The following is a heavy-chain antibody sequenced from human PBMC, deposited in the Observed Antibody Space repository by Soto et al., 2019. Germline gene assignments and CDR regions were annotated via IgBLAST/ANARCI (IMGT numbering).Heavy chain of an antibody. CDR2: TIPIFGTA. V-gene: IGHV1-69*13. J-gene: IGHJ3*02. D-gene: IGHD3-10*01. CDR1: GGTFSSYA. Sequence: ASVKVSCKASGGTFSSYAISWVRQAPGQGLEWMGGTIPIFGTANYAQKFQGRVTITADESTSTAYMELSSLRSEDTAVYYCARWGRISTMVRGVIPDAFDIWGQGTMVTVSS. CDR3: ARWGRISTMVRGVIPDAFDI.